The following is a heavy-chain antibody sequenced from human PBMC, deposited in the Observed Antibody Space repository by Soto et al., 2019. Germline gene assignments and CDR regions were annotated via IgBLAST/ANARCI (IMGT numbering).Heavy chain of an antibody. CDR3: ARLKGSDYDFWSGYLMYYFDY. D-gene: IGHD3-3*01. CDR1: GGSISSSSYY. Sequence: TSETLSLTCTVSGGSISSSSYYWGWIRQPPGKGLERIGSIYYSGSTYYNPSLKSRVTISVDTSKNQFSLKLSSVTAADTAVYYCARLKGSDYDFWSGYLMYYFDYWGQGTLVTVSS. V-gene: IGHV4-39*01. J-gene: IGHJ4*02. CDR2: IYYSGST.